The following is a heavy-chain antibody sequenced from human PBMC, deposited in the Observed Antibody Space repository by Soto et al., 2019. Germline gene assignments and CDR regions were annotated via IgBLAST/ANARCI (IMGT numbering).Heavy chain of an antibody. CDR1: GYTFTSYD. J-gene: IGHJ4*02. D-gene: IGHD3-3*01. CDR2: MNPNSGNT. Sequence: QVQLVQSGAEVKKPGASVKVSCKASGYTFTSYDINWVRQATGQGLEWMGWMNPNSGNTGYAQKFQGRVTMTRSTSISTAYMELSSLRSEDTAVYYCASRGDRDYDFWSGYQGLDYWGQGTLVTVSS. V-gene: IGHV1-8*01. CDR3: ASRGDRDYDFWSGYQGLDY.